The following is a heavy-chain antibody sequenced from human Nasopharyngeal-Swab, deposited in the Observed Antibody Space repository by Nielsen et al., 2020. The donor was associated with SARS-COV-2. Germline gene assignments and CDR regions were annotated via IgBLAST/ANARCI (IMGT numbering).Heavy chain of an antibody. J-gene: IGHJ4*02. CDR3: ASQLGHPDS. CDR2: ISEDGSIT. CDR1: GFTFSSHW. D-gene: IGHD2-2*01. V-gene: IGHV3-74*01. Sequence: GGSLRLSCAASGFTFSSHWMHWVRQAPGKGLVWVSRISEDGSITTYADSVKGRFTISRDNAKNTLFLQMHGLRADDTAIYYCASQLGHPDSWGQGTLVTVSS.